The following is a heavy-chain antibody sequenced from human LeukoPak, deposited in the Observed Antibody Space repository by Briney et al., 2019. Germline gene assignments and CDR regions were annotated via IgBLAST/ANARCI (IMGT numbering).Heavy chain of an antibody. V-gene: IGHV4-4*02. Sequence: PSGTLSLTCAVSGGSISSSNWWSWIRQPPGKGLEWIGEIYHSGSTNYNPSLKSRVTISVDKSKTQFSLKLSSVTAADTAVYHCARGYYYDSSGYYYPFDYWGQGTLVTVSS. CDR3: ARGYYYDSSGYYYPFDY. CDR1: GGSISSSNW. J-gene: IGHJ4*02. D-gene: IGHD3-22*01. CDR2: IYHSGST.